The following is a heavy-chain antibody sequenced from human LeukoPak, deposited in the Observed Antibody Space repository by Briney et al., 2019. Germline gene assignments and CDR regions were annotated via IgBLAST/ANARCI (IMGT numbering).Heavy chain of an antibody. CDR3: AIRNRGDGCGGSCHDDTFDI. D-gene: IGHD2-15*01. CDR1: GYTFTGYY. V-gene: IGHV1-2*02. Sequence: GASVKVSCKASGYTFTGYYMHWVRQAPGQGLEWMGWINPNSGGTNYAQKFQGRVTMTRDTSISTAYLQWSSLKASDTAMYYCAIRNRGDGCGGSCHDDTFDIWGQGTMVTVSS. J-gene: IGHJ3*02. CDR2: INPNSGGT.